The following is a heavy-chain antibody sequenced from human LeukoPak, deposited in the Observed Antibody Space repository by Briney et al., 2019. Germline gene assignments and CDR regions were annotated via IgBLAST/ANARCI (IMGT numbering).Heavy chain of an antibody. J-gene: IGHJ6*03. Sequence: ASVKVSCKASGYTFSNYFMNWVRQAPGQGLEWMGWINTNTGNPTYAQGFTGRFVFSLDTSVSMAYLQISSLKAEDTAVYYCARLGTPTFYYYMDVWGKGTTVTVSS. D-gene: IGHD1-14*01. CDR2: INTNTGNP. CDR1: GYTFSNYF. V-gene: IGHV7-4-1*04. CDR3: ARLGTPTFYYYMDV.